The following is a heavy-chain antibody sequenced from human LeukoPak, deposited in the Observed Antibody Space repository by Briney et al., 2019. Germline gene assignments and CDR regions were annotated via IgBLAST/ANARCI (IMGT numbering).Heavy chain of an antibody. D-gene: IGHD3-16*02. Sequence: GGSLRLSCSASGFTFSSYAMHWVRQAPGKGLEYVSAISSNGGSTYYADSVKGRFTISRDNSKNTLYLQMSSLRAEDTAVYYCVKGESVLRFGGVIAFDYWGQGTLVTVSS. CDR1: GFTFSSYA. J-gene: IGHJ4*02. CDR3: VKGESVLRFGGVIAFDY. CDR2: ISSNGGST. V-gene: IGHV3-64D*06.